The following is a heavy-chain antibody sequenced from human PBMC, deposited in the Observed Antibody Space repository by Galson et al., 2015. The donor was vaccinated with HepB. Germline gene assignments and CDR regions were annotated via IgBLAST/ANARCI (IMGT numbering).Heavy chain of an antibody. Sequence: SLRLSCAVSTFIFSTYSMNWVRQAPGMGLEWLSYISASGTTIYYADSVKGRFTISRDNAKNSLYLQMNSLRPEDTAVYFCVFLRGNDLKPLDYWGQGILVTVSS. CDR3: VFLRGNDLKPLDY. D-gene: IGHD5-12*01. J-gene: IGHJ4*02. V-gene: IGHV3-48*03. CDR1: TFIFSTYS. CDR2: ISASGTTI.